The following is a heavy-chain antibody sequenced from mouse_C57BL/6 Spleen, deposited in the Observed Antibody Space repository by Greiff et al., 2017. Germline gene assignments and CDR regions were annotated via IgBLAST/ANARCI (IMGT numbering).Heavy chain of an antibody. CDR1: GFSLTSYG. Sequence: VQLVESGPGLVQPSQSLSITCTVSGFSLTSYGVHWVRQPPGKGLEWLGVIWSGGSTDYNAAFISRLSISKDNSKSQVFFKMNSLQADDTAIYYCAKKGGLYYYGSSGYFDVWGTGTTFTVSS. CDR3: AKKGGLYYYGSSGYFDV. D-gene: IGHD1-1*01. CDR2: IWSGGST. V-gene: IGHV2-4*01. J-gene: IGHJ1*03.